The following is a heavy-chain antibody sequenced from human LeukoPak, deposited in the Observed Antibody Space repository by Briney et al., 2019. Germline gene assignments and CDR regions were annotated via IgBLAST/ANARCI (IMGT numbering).Heavy chain of an antibody. Sequence: PGGSLRLSCAASGFTFDDYAMPWVRQAPGKGLEWVSGISWNSGSIGYADSVKGRFTISRDNAKNSLYLQMNSLRAEDTALYYCAKDHYYDSSGYLYVDYYFDYWGQGTLVTVSS. CDR2: ISWNSGSI. CDR3: AKDHYYDSSGYLYVDYYFDY. J-gene: IGHJ4*02. CDR1: GFTFDDYA. V-gene: IGHV3-9*01. D-gene: IGHD3-22*01.